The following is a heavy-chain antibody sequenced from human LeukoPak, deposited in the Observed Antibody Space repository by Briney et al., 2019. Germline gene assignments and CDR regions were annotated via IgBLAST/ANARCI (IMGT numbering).Heavy chain of an antibody. CDR2: ISSSSSTI. D-gene: IGHD3-16*01. CDR3: ARDPYVDYYYYMDV. Sequence: GGSLRLSCAASGFTFSSYSMNWVRQAPGKGLEWVSYISSSSSTIYYADSVKGRFTISRDNAKNSLYLQMNSLRAEDTAVYYCARDPYVDYYYYMDVWGKGTTVTVSS. J-gene: IGHJ6*03. CDR1: GFTFSSYS. V-gene: IGHV3-48*01.